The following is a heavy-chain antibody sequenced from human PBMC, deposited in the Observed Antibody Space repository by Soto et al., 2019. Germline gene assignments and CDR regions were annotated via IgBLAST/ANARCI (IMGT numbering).Heavy chain of an antibody. CDR2: IYYTGKT. CDR1: NGSLSSNY. J-gene: IGHJ5*02. CDR3: GRDLASNANCIDP. D-gene: IGHD2-2*01. V-gene: IGHV4-59*04. Sequence: SETLSLTCTVSNGSLSSNYWSWIRQSPGKGLEWIGNIYYTGKTYYNPSLESRLTMSVDRSKNQFSLRLTSVTAADTAVYLCGRDLASNANCIDPWGQGTLVTVSS.